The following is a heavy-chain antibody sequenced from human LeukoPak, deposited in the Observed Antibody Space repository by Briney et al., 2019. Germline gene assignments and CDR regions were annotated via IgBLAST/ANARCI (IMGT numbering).Heavy chain of an antibody. V-gene: IGHV3-23*01. CDR3: AKRGVVIRGLLVIGYHQEAYHYDF. CDR2: ISERGGST. CDR1: GISLSNYA. D-gene: IGHD3-10*01. J-gene: IGHJ4*02. Sequence: PGGSLRLSCVVSGISLSNYAMTWVRQAPGKGLEWVSYISERGGSTTYADSVKGRFTISRDTSLNTLYLQMNNLRAEDTAVYFCAKRGVVIRGLLVIGYHQEAYHYDFWGQGVLVTVPS.